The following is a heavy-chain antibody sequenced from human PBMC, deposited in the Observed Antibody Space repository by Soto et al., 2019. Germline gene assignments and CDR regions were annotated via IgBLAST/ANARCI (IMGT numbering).Heavy chain of an antibody. D-gene: IGHD6-13*01. CDR2: IWYDGSNK. V-gene: IGHV3-33*01. Sequence: QVQLVESGGGVVQPGRSLRLSCAASGFTFSSYGMHWVRQAPGKGLEWVAVIWYDGSNKYYADSVKGRFTISRDNSKNTLYLQMNSLRAEDTAVYYCARDQPSGYSRGMVDYWGQGTLVTVSS. J-gene: IGHJ4*02. CDR1: GFTFSSYG. CDR3: ARDQPSGYSRGMVDY.